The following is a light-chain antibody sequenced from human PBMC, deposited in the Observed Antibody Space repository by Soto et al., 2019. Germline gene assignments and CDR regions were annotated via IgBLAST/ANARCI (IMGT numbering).Light chain of an antibody. CDR3: SSYTSSSRYI. J-gene: IGLJ1*01. V-gene: IGLV2-18*02. CDR2: EVT. Sequence: QSVLTQPPSVSGSPGQSVTISCNGTSSDVGRYDRVSWYQQSPGTAPKLIIYEVTNRPSGVPDRFSGSKSGNTASLTISGLQAEDEADFYCSSYTSSSRYIFGTGTKVTVL. CDR1: SSDVGRYDR.